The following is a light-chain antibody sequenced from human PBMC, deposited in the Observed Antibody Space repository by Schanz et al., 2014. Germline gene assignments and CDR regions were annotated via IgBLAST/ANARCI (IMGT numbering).Light chain of an antibody. CDR2: EVN. V-gene: IGLV2-8*01. CDR3: SSYTITTTWV. Sequence: QSALTQPPSASGSPGQSVTISCTGTSSDVGGYNYVSWYQQHPGKAPKLMIYEVNERPSGVPDRFSGSKSGNTASLTISGLQAEDEADYYCSSYTITTTWVFGGGTKLTVL. J-gene: IGLJ3*02. CDR1: SSDVGGYNY.